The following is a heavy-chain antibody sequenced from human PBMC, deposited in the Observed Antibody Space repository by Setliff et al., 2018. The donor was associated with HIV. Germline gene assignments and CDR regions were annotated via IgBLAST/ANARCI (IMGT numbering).Heavy chain of an antibody. CDR2: IYTSGST. D-gene: IGHD3-16*01. V-gene: IGHV4-4*09. Sequence: SETLSLTCTVSGGSISGYYWSWIRQPPGKGLEWIGYIYTSGSTHYNPSLKSRVTISVDTSKNQFSLKLSSVTAADTAVYYCARRIGAGNFNYWGQGTLVTVSS. CDR3: ARRIGAGNFNY. J-gene: IGHJ4*02. CDR1: GGSISGYY.